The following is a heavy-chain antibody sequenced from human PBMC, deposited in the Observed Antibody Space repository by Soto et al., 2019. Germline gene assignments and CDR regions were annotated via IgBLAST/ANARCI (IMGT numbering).Heavy chain of an antibody. CDR2: IIPIFGTA. CDR3: AGGLPLPMDYSDGMDV. V-gene: IGHV1-69*12. J-gene: IGHJ6*04. CDR1: GGTFSSYA. Sequence: QVQLVQSGAEVKKPGSSVKVSCKASGGTFSSYAISWVRQAPGQGLEWMGGIIPIFGTANYAQKFQGRVTITADESTRTAYMELSSLRSEDTAVYYCAGGLPLPMDYSDGMDVWGEGTTVTVSS.